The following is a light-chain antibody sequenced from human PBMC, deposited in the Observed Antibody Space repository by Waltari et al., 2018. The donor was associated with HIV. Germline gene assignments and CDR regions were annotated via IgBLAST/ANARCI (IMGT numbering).Light chain of an antibody. CDR1: QTIFYSSKNKNY. J-gene: IGKJ5*01. Sequence: DIVMTQSPDSLALSLGEGATINCKSSQTIFYSSKNKNYLAWYQQRPGQTPKLLIYWASTRDSGVPSRFSGGGSGTLFTLTVANVQPEDCATYYCQQTYGNSITLGQGTRLEI. CDR2: WAS. CDR3: QQTYGNSIT. V-gene: IGKV4-1*01.